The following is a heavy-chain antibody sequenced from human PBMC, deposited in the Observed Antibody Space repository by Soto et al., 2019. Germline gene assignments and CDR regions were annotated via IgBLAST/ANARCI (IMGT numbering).Heavy chain of an antibody. Sequence: SVKVSCKASGGTFSSYTISWVRQAPGQGLEWMGRIIPILGIANYAQKFQGRVTITADKSTSTAYMELSSLRSEDTAVYYCARGSGYCSGGSCSDAFDIWGQGTMVTVSS. V-gene: IGHV1-69*02. J-gene: IGHJ3*02. CDR3: ARGSGYCSGGSCSDAFDI. CDR2: IIPILGIA. CDR1: GGTFSSYT. D-gene: IGHD2-15*01.